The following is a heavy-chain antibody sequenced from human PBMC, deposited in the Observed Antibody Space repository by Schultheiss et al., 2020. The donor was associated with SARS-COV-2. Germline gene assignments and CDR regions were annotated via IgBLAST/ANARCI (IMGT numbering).Heavy chain of an antibody. V-gene: IGHV3-49*04. J-gene: IGHJ4*02. D-gene: IGHD3-10*01. Sequence: GGSLRLSFETSGFTFRNYAVSWARQAPGKGLQWIGFIRSQSNGGTAEYAASVKGRFSLSRDDSKSIAYLQMDGLKREDTAVYFCEVGGSYWGQGTLVTVSS. CDR2: IRSQSNGGTA. CDR3: EVGGSY. CDR1: GFTFRNYA.